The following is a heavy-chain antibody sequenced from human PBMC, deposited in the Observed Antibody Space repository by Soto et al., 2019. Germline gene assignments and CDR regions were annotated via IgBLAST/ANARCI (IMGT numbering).Heavy chain of an antibody. Sequence: ASVKVSCKASGGTFNSYAISWVRQAPGQGLEWMGGIIPIFGTADYAQKFQGRVTITAVESTSTAYLELSSLRSEDTAVYYCARDGPYYYASRMDVWGQGTTVTVSS. J-gene: IGHJ6*02. V-gene: IGHV1-69*13. CDR1: GGTFNSYA. D-gene: IGHD3-10*01. CDR2: IIPIFGTA. CDR3: ARDGPYYYASRMDV.